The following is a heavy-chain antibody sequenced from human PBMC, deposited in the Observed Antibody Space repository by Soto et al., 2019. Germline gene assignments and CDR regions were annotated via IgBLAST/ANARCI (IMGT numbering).Heavy chain of an antibody. V-gene: IGHV3-30-3*01. J-gene: IGHJ5*02. CDR2: ISYDGSNK. CDR3: ARDPSIKIFGVVNRHRGWFDP. Sequence: PGGSLILSCASSGFTFSSYAMHWVRQAPGKGLEWVAVISYDGSNKYYADSVKGRFTISRDNSKNTLYLQMNSLRAEDTAVYYCARDPSIKIFGVVNRHRGWFDPWGQGT. D-gene: IGHD3-3*01. CDR1: GFTFSSYA.